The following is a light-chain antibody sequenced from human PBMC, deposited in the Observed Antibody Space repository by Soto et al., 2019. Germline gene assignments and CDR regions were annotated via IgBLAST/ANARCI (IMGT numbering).Light chain of an antibody. J-gene: IGKJ2*01. CDR2: AES. Sequence: DIQMTQSPSSLSASVGDRVSITCRASQSISSYLNWYQQKPGKAPKLLIYAESSLQSGVPSRFSGSGSGTDVTLSISSLQPEDFATYYCQQSYSTPYTFGQGTNLEIK. CDR1: QSISSY. V-gene: IGKV1-39*01. CDR3: QQSYSTPYT.